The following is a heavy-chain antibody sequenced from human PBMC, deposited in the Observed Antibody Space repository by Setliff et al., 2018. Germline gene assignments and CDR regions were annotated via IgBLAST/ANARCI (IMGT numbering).Heavy chain of an antibody. CDR3: ARRVGSVGIQLPDY. Sequence: ASVKVSCKASGYTFTSYDINWVRQATGQGLEWMGWMNPNSGNTGYAQKFQGRVTMTRNTSISTAYMDLSSLRSEDTAVYYCARRVGSVGIQLPDYWGQGTLVTVSS. D-gene: IGHD5-18*01. J-gene: IGHJ4*02. V-gene: IGHV1-8*02. CDR2: MNPNSGNT. CDR1: GYTFTSYD.